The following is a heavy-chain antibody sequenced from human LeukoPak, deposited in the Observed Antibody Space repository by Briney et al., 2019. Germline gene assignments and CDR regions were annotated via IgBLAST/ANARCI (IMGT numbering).Heavy chain of an antibody. CDR1: GFTVSSNY. Sequence: GGSLRLSCAASGFTVSSNYMSWVRQAPGKGLEWVSVIYSGGSTYYADSVKGRFTISRDNSKNTLYLQMNSLRAEDTAVYYCARGYCSGGSCRGTPFDYWGQGTLVTVSS. V-gene: IGHV3-66*01. CDR2: IYSGGST. J-gene: IGHJ4*02. CDR3: ARGYCSGGSCRGTPFDY. D-gene: IGHD2-15*01.